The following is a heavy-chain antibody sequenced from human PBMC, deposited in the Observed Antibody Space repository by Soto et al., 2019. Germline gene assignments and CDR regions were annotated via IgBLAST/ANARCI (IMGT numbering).Heavy chain of an antibody. Sequence: TLSLTCAISGDSVSSNSAACNCIRQSPSGGLEWLGRTYYRSKWYNDYAVSVKSRISINPDTSKNQFCLQLNSVTPEDTAVYYCARGVYSGYPPYYFDYWGQGTLVTVSS. D-gene: IGHD5-12*01. CDR3: ARGVYSGYPPYYFDY. J-gene: IGHJ4*02. CDR2: TYYRSKWYN. V-gene: IGHV6-1*01. CDR1: GDSVSSNSAA.